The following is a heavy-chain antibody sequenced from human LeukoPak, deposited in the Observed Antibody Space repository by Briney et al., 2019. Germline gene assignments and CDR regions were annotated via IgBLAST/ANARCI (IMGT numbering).Heavy chain of an antibody. J-gene: IGHJ5*02. D-gene: IGHD3-10*01. V-gene: IGHV4-61*02. CDR1: GASISSGSNS. Sequence: SEALSLTCTVSGASISSGSNSWGWIRQPAGKGLEWIGRVYSSGSTDYNPSLKSRLSISVDTSKIQFSLRLSSVTVADTAVYYCARTPLRGATFFTSYPNWFDTWGQGTLVTVSS. CDR2: VYSSGST. CDR3: ARTPLRGATFFTSYPNWFDT.